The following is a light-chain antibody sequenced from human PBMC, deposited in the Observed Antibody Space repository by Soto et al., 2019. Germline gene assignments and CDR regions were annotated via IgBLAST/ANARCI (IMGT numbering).Light chain of an antibody. J-gene: IGKJ3*01. V-gene: IGKV1-5*03. CDR2: KAS. Sequence: DIQMTQSPSTLSASVGDRVTITCRASQSITRWLAWYQQKPGXTPXXLIYKASNLGGGVPSRFSGDGSGTEFTLTISSLQPEDSATDDCQQYNSYSSFGPGTKVDIK. CDR3: QQYNSYSS. CDR1: QSITRW.